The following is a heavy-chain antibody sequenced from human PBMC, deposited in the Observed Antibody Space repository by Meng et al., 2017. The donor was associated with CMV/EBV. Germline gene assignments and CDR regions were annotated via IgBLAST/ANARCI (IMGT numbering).Heavy chain of an antibody. CDR2: ISYDGSNK. CDR3: ARDGDWNYEGWFDP. D-gene: IGHD1-7*01. J-gene: IGHJ5*02. CDR1: GFACDSNA. Sequence: AFGFACDSNAIHWVRQAQGKGLGWVAVISYDGSNKYYADSVKGRFTISRDNSKNTLYLQMNSLRAEDTAVYYCARDGDWNYEGWFDPWGQGTLVTVSS. V-gene: IGHV3-30-3*01.